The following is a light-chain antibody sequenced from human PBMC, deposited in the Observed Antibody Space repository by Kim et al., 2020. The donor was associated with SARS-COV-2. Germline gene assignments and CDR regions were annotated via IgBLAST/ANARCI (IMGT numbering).Light chain of an antibody. Sequence: QAVVSQPPSASGTPGQRVTISCSGSSSNIGSNTVNWYQQLPGTAPKLLMYSDKQRPSGVPDRFSGSKSGTSAFLAISGLQSEDEADYYCAAWDDSLNGQVVFGGGTQLTVL. CDR1: SSNIGSNT. CDR3: AAWDDSLNGQVV. V-gene: IGLV1-44*01. CDR2: SDK. J-gene: IGLJ2*01.